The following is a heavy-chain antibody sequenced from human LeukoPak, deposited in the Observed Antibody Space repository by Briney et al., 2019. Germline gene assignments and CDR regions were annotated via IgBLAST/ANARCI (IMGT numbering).Heavy chain of an antibody. D-gene: IGHD3-22*01. Sequence: SETLSLTCTVSGGSISSYYWSWIRQPPGKGLEWIGYIYYSGSTNYNPSLKSRVTISVDTSKNQFSLKLSSVTAADTAVYYCARDRVIVGFDYWGQGTLVTVSS. CDR3: ARDRVIVGFDY. CDR2: IYYSGST. J-gene: IGHJ4*02. CDR1: GGSISSYY. V-gene: IGHV4-59*01.